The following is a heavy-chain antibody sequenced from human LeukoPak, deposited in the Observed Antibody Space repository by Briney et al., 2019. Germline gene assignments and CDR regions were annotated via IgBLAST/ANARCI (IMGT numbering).Heavy chain of an antibody. J-gene: IGHJ4*02. Sequence: GESLKISCKGSGYSFTSYWIGWVRQMPGKGLEWMGIIYPGDSDTRYSPSFQGQVTISADKSISTAYLQWSSLKASDTAMYYCARLIYYDSSGYYPPGSIDYWGQGTLVTVPS. CDR1: GYSFTSYW. CDR3: ARLIYYDSSGYYPPGSIDY. D-gene: IGHD3-22*01. V-gene: IGHV5-51*01. CDR2: IYPGDSDT.